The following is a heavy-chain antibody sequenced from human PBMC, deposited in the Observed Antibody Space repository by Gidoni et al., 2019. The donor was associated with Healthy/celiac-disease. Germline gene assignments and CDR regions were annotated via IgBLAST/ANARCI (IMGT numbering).Heavy chain of an antibody. Sequence: EVQLVESGGGLVKPGGSLRLSCAASGFTFSNAWMSWVRQAPGKGLEWVGRIKSKTDGGTTDYAAPVKGRFTISRDDSKNTLYLQMNSLKTEDTAVYYCTTVRGGCSSTSCYVPPLYYYYMDVWGKGTTVTVSS. D-gene: IGHD2-2*01. CDR2: IKSKTDGGTT. CDR1: GFTFSNAW. V-gene: IGHV3-15*01. J-gene: IGHJ6*03. CDR3: TTVRGGCSSTSCYVPPLYYYYMDV.